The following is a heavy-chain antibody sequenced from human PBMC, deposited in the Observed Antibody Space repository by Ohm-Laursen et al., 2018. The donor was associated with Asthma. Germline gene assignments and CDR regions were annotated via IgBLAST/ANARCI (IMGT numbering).Heavy chain of an antibody. D-gene: IGHD6-13*01. V-gene: IGHV3-9*01. Sequence: SLRLTCAASGFTFDDYSMHWVRQGPGKGLEWVSGISWNSGRIGYADSVKGRFTTSRDNAENSLYLQMNSLRTEDTALYYCAKGSLAAADYNWFDPWGQGTLVTVSS. CDR2: ISWNSGRI. J-gene: IGHJ5*02. CDR1: GFTFDDYS. CDR3: AKGSLAAADYNWFDP.